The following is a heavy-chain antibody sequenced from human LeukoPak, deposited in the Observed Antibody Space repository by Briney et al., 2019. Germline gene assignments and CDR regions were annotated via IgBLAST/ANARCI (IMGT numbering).Heavy chain of an antibody. J-gene: IGHJ3*02. Sequence: GRSLRLSCAASGFTFSSYGMHWVRQAPGKGLEWVAVIWYDGRNKYYADSVKGRFTISRDNSKNMLYLQMNSLRAEDTAVYYCAKNVIGIVVVTAMAFDIWGQGTMVTVSS. CDR3: AKNVIGIVVVTAMAFDI. CDR2: IWYDGRNK. V-gene: IGHV3-33*06. CDR1: GFTFSSYG. D-gene: IGHD2-21*02.